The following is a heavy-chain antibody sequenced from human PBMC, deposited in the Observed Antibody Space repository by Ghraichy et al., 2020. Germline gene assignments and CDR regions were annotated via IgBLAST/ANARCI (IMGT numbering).Heavy chain of an antibody. Sequence: SQTLSLTCTVSGGSISSYYWSWIRQPPGKGLEWIGYIYYSGSTNYNPSLKSRVTISVDTSKNQFSLKLSSVTAADTAVYYCARVGCSSTSCYHYYYYMDVWGKGTTVTVSS. CDR1: GGSISSYY. CDR2: IYYSGST. CDR3: ARVGCSSTSCYHYYYYMDV. V-gene: IGHV4-59*01. D-gene: IGHD2-2*01. J-gene: IGHJ6*03.